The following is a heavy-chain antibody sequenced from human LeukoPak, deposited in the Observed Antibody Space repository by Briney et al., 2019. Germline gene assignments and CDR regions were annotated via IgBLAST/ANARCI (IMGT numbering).Heavy chain of an antibody. V-gene: IGHV1-69*01. CDR2: IIPIFGTA. Sequence: SVKVSCKASGGTFSSYAISWVRQAPGQGLEWMGGIIPIFGTANYARKFQGRVTITADESTSTAYMELSSLRSEDTAVYYCARAPLYCSSTSCYTRDYYYYYYMDVWGKGTTVTVSS. CDR1: GGTFSSYA. D-gene: IGHD2-2*02. CDR3: ARAPLYCSSTSCYTRDYYYYYYMDV. J-gene: IGHJ6*03.